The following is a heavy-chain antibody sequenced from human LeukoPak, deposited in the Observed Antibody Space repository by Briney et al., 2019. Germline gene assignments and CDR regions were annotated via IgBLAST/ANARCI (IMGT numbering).Heavy chain of an antibody. Sequence: GQSLTISCTVPGYNFANYCIPWVRQMPGKGLEWMGIIYPGDSATRYSPSFQGQVTLSADKSISTAYLQWSSLKASDTAMYYFAIRGDHESSGCYDYCGQGTLVTVSS. J-gene: IGHJ4*02. CDR1: GYNFANYC. D-gene: IGHD3-22*01. V-gene: IGHV5-51*01. CDR3: AIRGDHESSGCYDY. CDR2: IYPGDSAT.